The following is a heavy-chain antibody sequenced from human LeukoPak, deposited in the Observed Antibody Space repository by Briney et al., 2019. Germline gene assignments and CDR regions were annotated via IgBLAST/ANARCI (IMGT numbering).Heavy chain of an antibody. Sequence: GESLKISCKGFTNYWIGWVRQMPGKGLEWMGIIYPADSDTRYSPSFQGQVTISADKSISTAYLQWSSLKASDTAMYYCATTSDTSGNPDYWGQGTLVTVSS. CDR3: ATTSDTSGNPDY. V-gene: IGHV5-51*01. CDR2: IYPADSDT. J-gene: IGHJ4*02. D-gene: IGHD3-22*01. CDR1: TNYW.